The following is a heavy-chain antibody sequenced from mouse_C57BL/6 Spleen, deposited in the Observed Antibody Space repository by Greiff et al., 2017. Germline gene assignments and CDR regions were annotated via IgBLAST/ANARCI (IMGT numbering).Heavy chain of an antibody. CDR1: GYTFTNYW. Sequence: VQLQQSGAELVRPGTSVKMSCKASGYTFTNYWIGWAKQRPGHGLEWIGDIYPGGGYTNYNEKFKGKATLTADKSSSTAYMQVSSLTSEDSAIYYCARVIKDAMDYWGQGTSVTVSS. CDR2: IYPGGGYT. J-gene: IGHJ4*01. CDR3: ARVIKDAMDY. D-gene: IGHD2-4*01. V-gene: IGHV1-63*01.